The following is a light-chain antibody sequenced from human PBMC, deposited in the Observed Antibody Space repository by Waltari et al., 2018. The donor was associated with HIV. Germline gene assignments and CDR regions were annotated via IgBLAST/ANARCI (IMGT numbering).Light chain of an antibody. Sequence: DIQMTQSPSSLSASLGDRIIITCRASQTISTYVNWYQQKAGRDPNLLIYAASTLQSGVPSRFSGSGSGTDFILTINSLKAEDFATYYCQQGYGRPTFGPGTRVDV. CDR2: AAS. V-gene: IGKV1-39*01. CDR1: QTISTY. J-gene: IGKJ3*01. CDR3: QQGYGRPT.